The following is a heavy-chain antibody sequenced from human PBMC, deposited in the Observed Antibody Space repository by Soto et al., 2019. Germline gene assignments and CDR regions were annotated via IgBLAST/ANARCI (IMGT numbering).Heavy chain of an antibody. V-gene: IGHV3-23*01. Sequence: GGSLRLSCAASGFTFSNYAMSWVRQAPGKGLEWVSAISGSGGWTYYADSVKGRFTIPRDNSKNTLYLQMSSLRAEDTAVYYCVTDSSAYSADYYFDYWGQGTLVTVSS. CDR3: VTDSSAYSADYYFDY. J-gene: IGHJ4*02. CDR2: ISGSGGWT. CDR1: GFTFSNYA. D-gene: IGHD3-22*01.